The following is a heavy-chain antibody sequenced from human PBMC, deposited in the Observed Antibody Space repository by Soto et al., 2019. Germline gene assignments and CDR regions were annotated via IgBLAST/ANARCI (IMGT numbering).Heavy chain of an antibody. Sequence: PSETLSLTCTVSGGSISSSSYYWGWIRQPPGKGLEWIGSIYYSGSTYYNPSLKSRVTISVDTSKNQFSLKLSSVTAADTAVYYCARLSFGYYYDSSGYRTTMGAFDIWGQGTMVTVS. V-gene: IGHV4-39*01. J-gene: IGHJ3*02. D-gene: IGHD3-22*01. CDR1: GGSISSSSYY. CDR2: IYYSGST. CDR3: ARLSFGYYYDSSGYRTTMGAFDI.